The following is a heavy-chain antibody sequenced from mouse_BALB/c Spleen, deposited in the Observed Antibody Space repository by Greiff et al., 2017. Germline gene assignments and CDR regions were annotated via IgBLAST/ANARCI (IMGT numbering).Heavy chain of an antibody. CDR1: GYTFTSYV. Sequence: SGPELVKPGASVKMSCKASGYTFTSYVMHWVKQKPGQGLEWIGYINPYNDGTKYNEKFKGKATLTSDKSSSTAYMELSSLTSEDSAVYYCARGYYDYVFYAMDYWGQGTSVTVSS. J-gene: IGHJ4*01. V-gene: IGHV1-14*01. CDR3: ARGYYDYVFYAMDY. CDR2: INPYNDGT. D-gene: IGHD2-4*01.